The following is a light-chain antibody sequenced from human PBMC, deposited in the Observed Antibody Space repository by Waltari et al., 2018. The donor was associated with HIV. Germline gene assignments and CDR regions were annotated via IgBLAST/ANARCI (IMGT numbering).Light chain of an antibody. Sequence: EIVLTQSPGTLSLSPGERAALSCRASQSISSTYLAWYQQKPGQAPRLLIYASSTRATGIPDRFTGSGSGTVFTLTISRLEPEDFAVYYCQQYGRSPWTFGQWTRVVIK. V-gene: IGKV3-20*01. J-gene: IGKJ1*01. CDR3: QQYGRSPWT. CDR2: ASS. CDR1: QSISSTY.